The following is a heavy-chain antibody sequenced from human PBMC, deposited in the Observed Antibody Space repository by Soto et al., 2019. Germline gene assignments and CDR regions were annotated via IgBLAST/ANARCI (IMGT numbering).Heavy chain of an antibody. CDR2: TYYRSKWYN. J-gene: IGHJ6*03. CDR1: GDSVSSNSAA. V-gene: IGHV6-1*01. CDR3: ARDLNYDFWSGLGRYYYYYYMDV. D-gene: IGHD3-3*01. Sequence: SQTLSLTCAIPGDSVSSNSAAWNWIRQSPSRGLEWLGRTYYRSKWYNDYAVSVKSRITINPGTSKNQFSLQLNSVTPEDTAVYYCARDLNYDFWSGLGRYYYYYYMDVWGKGTTVTVSS.